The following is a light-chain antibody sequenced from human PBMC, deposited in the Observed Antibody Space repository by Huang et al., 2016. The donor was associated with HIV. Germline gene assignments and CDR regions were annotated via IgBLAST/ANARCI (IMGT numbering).Light chain of an antibody. CDR2: AAS. V-gene: IGKV1-17*03. CDR1: QDINNY. J-gene: IGKJ5*01. CDR3: LQHLSYPPA. Sequence: DIQMTQSPSAMSASVGDRVNITCRANQDINNYLLWFQQKPGKVPKRLIYAASNLPSGVPSRFSGNGSGTEFTLTISNLQPEDFATYYCLQHLSYPPAFGQGTRLEIK.